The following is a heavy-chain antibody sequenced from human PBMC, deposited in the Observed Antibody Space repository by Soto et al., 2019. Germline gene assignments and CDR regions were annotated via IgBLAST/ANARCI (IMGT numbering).Heavy chain of an antibody. J-gene: IGHJ6*02. CDR3: ARDSQSRGYFYGMDV. CDR2: IYYGGGT. V-gene: IGHV4-31*03. Sequence: SETLSLTCTVSGGSISSGGYYWSWIRQHPGKGLEWIGYIYYGGGTYYNPSLKSRVTISVDTSKNQFSLKLSSVTAADTAVYYCARDSQSRGYFYGMDVWGQGTTVTVSS. D-gene: IGHD3-10*01. CDR1: GGSISSGGYY.